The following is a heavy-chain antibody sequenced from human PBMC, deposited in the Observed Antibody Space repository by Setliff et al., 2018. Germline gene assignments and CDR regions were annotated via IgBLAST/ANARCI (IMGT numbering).Heavy chain of an antibody. CDR2: INHSGST. V-gene: IGHV4-34*01. D-gene: IGHD3-3*02. Sequence: SETLSLTCAVYGGSFSGYYWSWIRQPPGKGLEWIGEINHSGSTNYNPSLKSRVTISVDTSKNQFSLKLSSVTAADTAVYYCARGGNSIFYWFDPWGQGTLVTVSS. CDR3: ARGGNSIFYWFDP. J-gene: IGHJ5*02. CDR1: GGSFSGYY.